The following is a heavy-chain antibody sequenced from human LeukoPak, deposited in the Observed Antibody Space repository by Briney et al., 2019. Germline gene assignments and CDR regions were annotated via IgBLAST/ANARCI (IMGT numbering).Heavy chain of an antibody. J-gene: IGHJ6*03. Sequence: GGSLTLSCVASGFTFSSRDWMTWVRPAPGKGLEWVANIKQDGSEKNYVASVKGRFTISRDTVKKSVDLQMNSLRVEDTAVYYWARVAAAGTGIFVNFYYSIDIWGKGKTVTISS. V-gene: IGHV3-7*01. CDR2: IKQDGSEK. CDR3: ARVAAAGTGIFVNFYYSIDI. D-gene: IGHD6-13*01. CDR1: GFTFSSRDW.